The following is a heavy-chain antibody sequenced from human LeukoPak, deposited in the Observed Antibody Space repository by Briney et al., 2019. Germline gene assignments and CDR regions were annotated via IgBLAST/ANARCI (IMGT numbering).Heavy chain of an antibody. V-gene: IGHV3-66*02. CDR2: IYSGGDT. CDR1: GFSFSSYW. Sequence: GGSLRLSCTASGFSFSSYWMHWVRQAPGKGLEWVSVIYSGGDTSYVDSVKGRFTISRDNSKNTVHLQMNSLRPEDTAVYYCARGFFNFDYWGQGILVTVSS. CDR3: ARGFFNFDY. D-gene: IGHD3-3*01. J-gene: IGHJ4*02.